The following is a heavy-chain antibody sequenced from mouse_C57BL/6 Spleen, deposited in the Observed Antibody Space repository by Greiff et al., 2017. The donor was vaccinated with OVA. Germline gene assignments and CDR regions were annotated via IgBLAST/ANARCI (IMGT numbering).Heavy chain of an antibody. D-gene: IGHD2-4*01. J-gene: IGHJ3*01. Sequence: VQLQQSGPELVKPGASVKISCKASGYTFTDYYMNWVKQSHGKSLEWIGDINPNNGGTSYNQKFKGKATLTVDKSSSTAYMELRSLTSEDSAVYYCARARTYDYAFAYWGQGTLVTVSA. CDR2: INPNNGGT. CDR1: GYTFTDYY. CDR3: ARARTYDYAFAY. V-gene: IGHV1-26*01.